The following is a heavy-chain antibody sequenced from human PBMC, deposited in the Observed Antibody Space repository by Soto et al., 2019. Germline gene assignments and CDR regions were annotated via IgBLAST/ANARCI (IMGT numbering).Heavy chain of an antibody. V-gene: IGHV4-4*02. D-gene: IGHD5-12*01. Sequence: PSETLSLTCAVSGGSISSSNWWSWVRQPPGKGLEWIGEIYHSGSTNYNPSLKSRVTISVDKSKNQFSLKLSSVTAADTAVYYCARSGYTGNDPRLNFDFWGQGTLVTVSS. CDR3: ARSGYTGNDPRLNFDF. CDR2: IYHSGST. J-gene: IGHJ4*02. CDR1: GGSISSSNW.